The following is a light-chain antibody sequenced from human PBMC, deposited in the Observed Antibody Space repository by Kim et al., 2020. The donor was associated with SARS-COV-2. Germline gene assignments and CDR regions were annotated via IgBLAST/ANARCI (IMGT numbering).Light chain of an antibody. Sequence: SVSPGERATLSCWASQSVGSNLAWYQQKPGQAPRLLIYGASTRATGVPARFSGSGSGTEFTLTITSLQSEDLAVYYCQHYNNWPYTFGQGTKLEI. J-gene: IGKJ2*01. CDR2: GAS. CDR1: QSVGSN. V-gene: IGKV3-15*01. CDR3: QHYNNWPYT.